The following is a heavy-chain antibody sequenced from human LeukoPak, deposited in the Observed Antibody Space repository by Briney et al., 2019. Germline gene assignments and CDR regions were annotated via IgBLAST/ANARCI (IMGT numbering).Heavy chain of an antibody. CDR1: GYAFSDFY. J-gene: IGHJ5*02. D-gene: IGHD5/OR15-5a*01. Sequence: ASVKVSCKASGYAFSDFYFNWVRQAPGQGLEWMGWINPSTGARIYSQKFEGRISMDTSMDTSFNTVYMELGSLTTDDTAVYYCATSSVTHTRDPWGQGTLVTVSS. CDR2: INPSTGAR. V-gene: IGHV1-2*02. CDR3: ATSSVTHTRDP.